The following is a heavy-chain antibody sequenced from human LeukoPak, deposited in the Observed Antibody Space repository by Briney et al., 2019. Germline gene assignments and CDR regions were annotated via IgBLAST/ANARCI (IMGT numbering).Heavy chain of an antibody. V-gene: IGHV3-48*03. CDR2: ISSSGSTI. J-gene: IGHJ6*04. Sequence: PGGSLTLSCAASGFTFSSYEMNWVRQAPGKGLEWVSYISSSGSTIYYADSVKGRFTTSRDNAKNSLYLQMNSVRAEDTAVYYCAELGITMIGGVWGKGTTVTISS. D-gene: IGHD3-10*02. CDR3: AELGITMIGGV. CDR1: GFTFSSYE.